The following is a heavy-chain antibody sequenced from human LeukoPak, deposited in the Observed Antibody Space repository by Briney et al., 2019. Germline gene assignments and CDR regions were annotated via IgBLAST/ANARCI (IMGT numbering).Heavy chain of an antibody. D-gene: IGHD3-10*01. CDR3: ARDLSAGTYYSYFDY. J-gene: IGHJ4*02. Sequence: GGSLRLSCAASGFTFSRYGMHWVRQAPGKGLEWVAVIWYDGSNKYYADSVKGRFTISRDNSKNTLYLQMNSLRAEDTAVYYCARDLSAGTYYSYFDYWGQGTLVTVSS. CDR1: GFTFSRYG. V-gene: IGHV3-33*01. CDR2: IWYDGSNK.